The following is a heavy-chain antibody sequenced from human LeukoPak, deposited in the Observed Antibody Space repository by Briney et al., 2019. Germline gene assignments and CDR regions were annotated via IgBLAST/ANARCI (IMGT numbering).Heavy chain of an antibody. J-gene: IGHJ6*03. V-gene: IGHV4-4*02. CDR2: IFHSGST. CDR3: ARRRAYYGSGSRYYYMDV. Sequence: SETLSLTCAVSGASISSNIWWSWVRQPPGKGLEWIGQIFHSGSTTYNPSLKSRVTISVDTSKNQFSLKLSSVTAADTAVYYCARRRAYYGSGSRYYYMDVWAKGPRSPSP. CDR1: GASISSNIW. D-gene: IGHD3-10*01.